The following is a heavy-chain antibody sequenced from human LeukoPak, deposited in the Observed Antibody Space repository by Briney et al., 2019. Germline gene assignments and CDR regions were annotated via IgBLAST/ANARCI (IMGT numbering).Heavy chain of an antibody. V-gene: IGHV1-8*01. CDR3: ARTLYYYDSSGYPTEPYYYYYYMDV. Sequence: WASVKVSCKASGYTFTSYDINWVRQATGQGLEWMGWMNPNSGNTGYAQKFQGRVTMTRNTSISTAYMELSSLRSEDTAVYHCARTLYYYDSSGYPTEPYYYYYYMDVWGKGTTVTISS. CDR1: GYTFTSYD. CDR2: MNPNSGNT. J-gene: IGHJ6*03. D-gene: IGHD3-22*01.